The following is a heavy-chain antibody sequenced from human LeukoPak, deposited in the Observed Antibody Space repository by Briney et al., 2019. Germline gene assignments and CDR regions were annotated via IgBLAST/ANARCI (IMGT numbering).Heavy chain of an antibody. D-gene: IGHD6-13*01. CDR2: IYYTGST. J-gene: IGHJ4*02. CDR3: ARQGWSGFSSSWFDY. Sequence: SETLSLTCTVSGGSISSYYWSWVRQPPGKGLEWVGYIYYTGSTNYNPSLNSRVTISIDTSKTQFSLKLTSVTAADTAVYYCARQGWSGFSSSWFDYWGQGSLVTVSS. V-gene: IGHV4-59*01. CDR1: GGSISSYY.